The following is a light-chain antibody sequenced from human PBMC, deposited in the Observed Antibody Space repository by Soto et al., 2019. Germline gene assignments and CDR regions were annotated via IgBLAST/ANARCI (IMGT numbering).Light chain of an antibody. J-gene: IGKJ4*01. CDR2: GAS. CDR1: QSVRSN. V-gene: IGKV3-15*01. Sequence: IVTTQVSGALCDSPVQGPTVSCRASQSVRSNLAWDQQKPGQAPRLLIYGASTRATGIPARFSGSGSGTEFTLTISSLQSEDFAVYYCQQYNNWPLFGGGTRVDIK. CDR3: QQYNNWPL.